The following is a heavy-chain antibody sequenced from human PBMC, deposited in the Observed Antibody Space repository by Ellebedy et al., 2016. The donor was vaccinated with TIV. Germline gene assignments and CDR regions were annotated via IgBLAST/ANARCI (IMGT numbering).Heavy chain of an antibody. CDR1: GFTFSSYW. D-gene: IGHD5-12*01. Sequence: GESLKISXAASGFTFSSYWMSWVRQAPGKGLEWVAYISSSGTIYYGDSVRGRFTISRDNAKNSLYLQMNSLRDDDTAVYYCARDLGYSGYDFGYFDYWGQGTLVTVSS. CDR3: ARDLGYSGYDFGYFDY. V-gene: IGHV3-48*02. CDR2: ISSSGTI. J-gene: IGHJ4*02.